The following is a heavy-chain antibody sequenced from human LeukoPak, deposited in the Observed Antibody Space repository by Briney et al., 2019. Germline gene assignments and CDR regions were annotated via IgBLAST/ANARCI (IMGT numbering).Heavy chain of an antibody. D-gene: IGHD7-27*01. V-gene: IGHV3-21*01. CDR1: GFTFSSYS. CDR2: ISSSSSYI. CDR3: ARDPTGDSYYYYYMDV. Sequence: GGSLRLSWAASGFTFSSYSMNWVRQAPGKGLEWVSSISSSSSYIYYADSVKGRFTISRDNAKNSLYLQMNSLRAEDTAVYYCARDPTGDSYYYYYMDVWGKGTTVTVSS. J-gene: IGHJ6*03.